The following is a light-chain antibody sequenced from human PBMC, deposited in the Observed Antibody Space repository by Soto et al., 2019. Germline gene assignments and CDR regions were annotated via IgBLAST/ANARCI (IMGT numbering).Light chain of an antibody. CDR3: QQYNNWLGYT. J-gene: IGKJ2*01. V-gene: IGKV1-5*01. CDR1: QSISSW. Sequence: DIQMTQSPSTLSASVGDRVTITCRASQSISSWLAWYQQKPGKAPKLLIYDASSLESGVPSRFSGSGSGTEFTLTISSLQPDDFAVYYCQQYNNWLGYTFGQGTKLEIK. CDR2: DAS.